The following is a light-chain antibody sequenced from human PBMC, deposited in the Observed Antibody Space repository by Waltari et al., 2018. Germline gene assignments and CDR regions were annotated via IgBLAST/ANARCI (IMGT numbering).Light chain of an antibody. J-gene: IGLJ3*02. Sequence: SYELTQPPSVSVSPGPTASITCSGDILGNKYASWYRHKPGQSPLLVIYEDIKRPSGIPERFSGSKSGNTATLTISGTQSMDDADYYCQALGSNRWVFGGGTKLTVL. V-gene: IGLV3-1*01. CDR1: ILGNKY. CDR2: EDI. CDR3: QALGSNRWV.